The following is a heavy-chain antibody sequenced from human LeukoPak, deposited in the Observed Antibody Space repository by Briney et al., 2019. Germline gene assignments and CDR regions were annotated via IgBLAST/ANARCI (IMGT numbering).Heavy chain of an antibody. J-gene: IGHJ6*03. CDR3: ARGGYRYDYYYYMDV. V-gene: IGHV3-11*04. CDR2: ITSGSST. D-gene: IGHD5-18*01. CDR1: GGSISSSSYY. Sequence: LSLTCTVSGGSISSSSYYWGWIRQTPGKGLEWVSYITSGSSTYYGDSVKGRVTISRDNAKNSLYLQMNSLTAEDTAVYYCARGGYRYDYYYYMDVWGKGTTVTVSS.